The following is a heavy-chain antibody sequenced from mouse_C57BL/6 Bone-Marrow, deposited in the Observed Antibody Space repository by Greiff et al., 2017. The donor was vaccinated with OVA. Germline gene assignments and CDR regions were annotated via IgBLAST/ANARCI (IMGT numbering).Heavy chain of an antibody. CDR3: ASRGKTTVVFDY. CDR2: IHPNSGST. Sequence: QVQLQQPGAELVKPGASVKLSCKASGYTFTSYWMHWVKQRPGQGLEWIGMIHPNSGSTNYNEKFKSKATLTVDKSSSPAYMQLSSLTSEDSAVYYCASRGKTTVVFDYWGQGTTLTVSS. D-gene: IGHD1-1*01. V-gene: IGHV1-64*01. CDR1: GYTFTSYW. J-gene: IGHJ2*01.